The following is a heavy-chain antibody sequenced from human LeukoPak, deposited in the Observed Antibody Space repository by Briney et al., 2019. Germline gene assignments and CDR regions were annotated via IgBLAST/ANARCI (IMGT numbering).Heavy chain of an antibody. V-gene: IGHV4-39*07. Sequence: SETLSLTCTVSGGSISSSSYYWGWIRQPPGKGLEWIGEINHSGSTNYNPSLKSRVTISVDTSKNQFSLKLSSVTAADTAVYYCARGKRLAMVRGPQSKVFDYWGQGTLVTVSS. J-gene: IGHJ4*02. CDR2: INHSGST. CDR1: GGSISSSSYY. CDR3: ARGKRLAMVRGPQSKVFDY. D-gene: IGHD3-10*01.